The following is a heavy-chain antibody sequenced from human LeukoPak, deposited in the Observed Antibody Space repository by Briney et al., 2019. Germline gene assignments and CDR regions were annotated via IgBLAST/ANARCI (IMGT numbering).Heavy chain of an antibody. CDR1: GFTFSDYY. J-gene: IGHJ4*02. Sequence: GGSLRLSCAASGFTFSDYYMSWIRQAPGKGLEWVSYISSSGNTMHYADSVKGRFTISRDNAQNSLYLQMNSLRAEDTAVYYCARDSVTTYDYWGQGTLVTVSS. CDR2: ISSSGNTM. CDR3: ARDSVTTYDY. D-gene: IGHD4-17*01. V-gene: IGHV3-11*04.